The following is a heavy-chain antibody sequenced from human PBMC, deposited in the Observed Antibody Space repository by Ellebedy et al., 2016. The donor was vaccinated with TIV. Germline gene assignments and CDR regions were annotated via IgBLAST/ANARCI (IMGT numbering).Heavy chain of an antibody. CDR1: GYTFTSYA. CDR3: ARDHPPPRGQLLWGWFDP. CDR2: INAGNGNT. D-gene: IGHD2-2*01. V-gene: IGHV1-3*01. Sequence: ASVKVSCXASGYTFTSYAMHWVRQAPGQRLEWMGWINAGNGNTKYSQKFQGRVTITRDTSASTAYMELSSLRSEDTAVYYCARDHPPPRGQLLWGWFDPWGQGTLVTVSS. J-gene: IGHJ5*02.